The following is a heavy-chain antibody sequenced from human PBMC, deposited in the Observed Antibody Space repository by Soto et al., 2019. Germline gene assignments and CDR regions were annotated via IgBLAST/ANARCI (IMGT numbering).Heavy chain of an antibody. D-gene: IGHD1-26*01. CDR1: GFTFSSYG. J-gene: IGHJ4*02. Sequence: GGSLRLSCAASGFTFSSYGMHWVRQAPGKGLEWVAVISYDGSNKYYADSVKGRFTISRDNSKNTLYLQMNSLRAEDTAVYYCAKDLLHGGSYYFDYWGQGTLVTVSS. V-gene: IGHV3-30*18. CDR3: AKDLLHGGSYYFDY. CDR2: ISYDGSNK.